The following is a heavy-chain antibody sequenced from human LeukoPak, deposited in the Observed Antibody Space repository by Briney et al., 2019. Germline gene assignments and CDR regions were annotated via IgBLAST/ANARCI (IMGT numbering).Heavy chain of an antibody. J-gene: IGHJ3*02. CDR1: GYTFTAYH. D-gene: IGHD3-10*01. CDR3: ARPAPTGVDAFDT. CDR2: IDPSGGRT. Sequence: ASVKVSCKASGYTFTAYHMHWVRQAPGQGLEWMGTIDPSGGRTAYAQKFQGRVIVTRDTSTSTVYMDLSSLRSEDTAVYYCARPAPTGVDAFDTWGQGTLVTVSS. V-gene: IGHV1-46*01.